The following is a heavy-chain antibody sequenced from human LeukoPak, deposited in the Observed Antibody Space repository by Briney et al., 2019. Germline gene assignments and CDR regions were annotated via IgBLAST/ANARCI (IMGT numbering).Heavy chain of an antibody. Sequence: PGGSLRLSCAASGFTFSSYAMSWVRQAPGKGLEWVSAISGSGGSTYYADSVKGRFTISRDNSKNTLYLQMNSLRAEDTAVYYCAKDFYGDYVSWYFDYWGQGTLVTVSS. J-gene: IGHJ4*02. CDR1: GFTFSSYA. CDR3: AKDFYGDYVSWYFDY. CDR2: ISGSGGST. D-gene: IGHD4-17*01. V-gene: IGHV3-23*01.